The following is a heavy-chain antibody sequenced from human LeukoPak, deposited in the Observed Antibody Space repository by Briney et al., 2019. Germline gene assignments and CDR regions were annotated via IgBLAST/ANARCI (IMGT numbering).Heavy chain of an antibody. CDR1: GGSISSCY. Sequence: SETLSLTCTVSGGSISSCYWSWIRQPPGKGLEWIGYIYYSGSTNYNPSLKGRVTISVDTSKNQFSLKLSSVTAADTAVYYCARHFYSSSWYGWFDPWGQGTLVTVSS. CDR2: IYYSGST. J-gene: IGHJ5*02. CDR3: ARHFYSSSWYGWFDP. V-gene: IGHV4-59*08. D-gene: IGHD6-13*01.